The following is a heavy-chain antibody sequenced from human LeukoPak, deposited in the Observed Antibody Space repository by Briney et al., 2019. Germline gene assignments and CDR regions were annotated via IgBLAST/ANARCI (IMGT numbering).Heavy chain of an antibody. CDR2: INPNSGGT. CDR1: GGTFSSYA. D-gene: IGHD5-24*01. CDR3: ARSTSYGYNWFDP. Sequence: SVKVSCKASGGTFSSYAISWVRQAPGQGLEWMGWINPNSGGTNYAQKFQGRVTMTRDTSISTAYMELSRLRSDDTAVYYCARSTSYGYNWFDPWGQGTLVTVSS. J-gene: IGHJ5*02. V-gene: IGHV1-2*02.